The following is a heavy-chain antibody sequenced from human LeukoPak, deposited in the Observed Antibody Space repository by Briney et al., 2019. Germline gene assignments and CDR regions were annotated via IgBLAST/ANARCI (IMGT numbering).Heavy chain of an antibody. CDR2: ISGSGGST. Sequence: PGESLRLSCAASGFTFSSYAMSWVRQAQGKGLEWVSAISGSGGSTYYADSVKGRFTISRDNSKNTLYLQMNSLRAEDTAVYYRAKDRANAFDIWGQGTMVTVSS. CDR3: AKDRANAFDI. J-gene: IGHJ3*02. V-gene: IGHV3-23*01. CDR1: GFTFSSYA.